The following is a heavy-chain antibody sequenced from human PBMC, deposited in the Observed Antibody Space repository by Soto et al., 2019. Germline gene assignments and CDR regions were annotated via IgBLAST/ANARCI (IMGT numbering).Heavy chain of an antibody. D-gene: IGHD2-2*01. CDR3: ARGVLGQDMPDAFDI. J-gene: IGHJ3*02. V-gene: IGHV4-59*01. CDR1: GGSISSYY. CDR2: IYYSGST. Sequence: SETLSLTCTVSGGSISSYYWSWIRQPPGKGLEWIGYIYYSGSTNYNPSLKSRVTISVDTSKNXXSXKLSSVTAADTAVYYCARGVLGQDMPDAFDIWGQGTMVTVSS.